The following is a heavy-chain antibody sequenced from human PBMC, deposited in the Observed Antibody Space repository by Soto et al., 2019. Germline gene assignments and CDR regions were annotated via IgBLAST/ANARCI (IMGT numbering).Heavy chain of an antibody. CDR2: INPNGGVK. D-gene: IGHD5-12*01. Sequence: QVQLVQSGAEVRKPGASVTVSCRSSGYSFNDYYIHWVRQAPGQGFGWMGWINPNGGVKKYAQKCQGWVSMTRDTSIRTVYMQLSRLRSDDTAVYYCARESGGATATLDYYYFYMDVWGTGTTVTVSS. V-gene: IGHV1-2*04. J-gene: IGHJ6*03. CDR1: GYSFNDYY. CDR3: ARESGGATATLDYYYFYMDV.